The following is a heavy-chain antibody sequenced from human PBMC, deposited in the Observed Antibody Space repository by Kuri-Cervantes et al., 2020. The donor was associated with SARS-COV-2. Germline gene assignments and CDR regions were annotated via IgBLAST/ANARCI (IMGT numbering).Heavy chain of an antibody. CDR1: GFTFSSYG. J-gene: IGHJ6*03. Sequence: GESLKISCAASGFTFSSYGMHWVRQAPGKGLEWVAVIWYDGSNKYYADSVKGRFTISRDNSKNTLYLQMNSLRAEDTAVYYCARDLVVSSGWDYYVDVWGKGTTVTVSS. CDR2: IWYDGSNK. CDR3: ARDLVVSSGWDYYVDV. V-gene: IGHV3-33*01. D-gene: IGHD6-19*01.